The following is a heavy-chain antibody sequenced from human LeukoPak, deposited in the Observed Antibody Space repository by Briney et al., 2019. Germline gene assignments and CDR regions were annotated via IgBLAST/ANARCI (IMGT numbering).Heavy chain of an antibody. J-gene: IGHJ6*03. Sequence: SVKVSCKASGGTFSSYAISWVRQAPGQGLEWMGGIIPIFGTANYAQKFQGRVTITADESTSTAYMELSSLRSEDTAVYYCARATPVVVADYYYYYMDVWGKGTTVTISS. CDR1: GGTFSSYA. CDR2: IIPIFGTA. V-gene: IGHV1-69*13. CDR3: ARATPVVVADYYYYYMDV. D-gene: IGHD2-15*01.